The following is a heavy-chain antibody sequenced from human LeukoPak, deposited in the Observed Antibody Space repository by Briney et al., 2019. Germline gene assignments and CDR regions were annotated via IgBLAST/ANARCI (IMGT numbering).Heavy chain of an antibody. J-gene: IGHJ4*02. CDR2: ISGSGGST. D-gene: IGHD3-10*01. CDR3: AKDSYYYGSGSSGLDY. CDR1: GFTFSSYA. V-gene: IGHV3-23*01. Sequence: GGSLRLSCAASGFTFSSYAMSWVRQAPGKGLEWVSVISGSGGSTYHADSVKGRFTISRDNSKNTLYLQMNSLGAEDTAVYYCAKDSYYYGSGSSGLDYWGQGTLVTVSS.